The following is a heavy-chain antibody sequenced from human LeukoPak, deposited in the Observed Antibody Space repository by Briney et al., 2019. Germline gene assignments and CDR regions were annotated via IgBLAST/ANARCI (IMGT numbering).Heavy chain of an antibody. V-gene: IGHV4-31*03. J-gene: IGHJ6*02. CDR1: GGSIGSGGYY. CDR2: IYYSGST. CDR3: ARDLPDEWYYYGRDV. D-gene: IGHD2-8*01. Sequence: SETLSLTCTVSGGSIGSGGYYWSWIRQHPGKGLEWIGYIYYSGSTYYNPSLKSRVTISVDTSKNQFSLKLSSVTAADTAVYYWARDLPDEWYYYGRDVGGQGTPVTVSS.